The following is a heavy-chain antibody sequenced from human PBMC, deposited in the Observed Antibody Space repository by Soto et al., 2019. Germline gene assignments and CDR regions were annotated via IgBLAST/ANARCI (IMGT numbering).Heavy chain of an antibody. V-gene: IGHV3-30-3*01. CDR2: ISYDGSNK. D-gene: IGHD2-2*01. Sequence: HPGGSLRLSCAASGFTFSSYAMHWVRQAPGKGLEWVAVISYDGSNKYYADSVKGRFTISRDNSKNTLYLQMNSLRAEDTAVYYCARDLKDIVVVPAAISHYYGMEVWGQGTTVTVSS. CDR3: ARDLKDIVVVPAAISHYYGMEV. J-gene: IGHJ6*02. CDR1: GFTFSSYA.